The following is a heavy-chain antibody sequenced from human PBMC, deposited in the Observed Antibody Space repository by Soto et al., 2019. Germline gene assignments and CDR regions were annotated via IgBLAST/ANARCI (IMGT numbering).Heavy chain of an antibody. CDR3: TRVVVVPAALYGMDV. J-gene: IGHJ6*02. CDR2: IRSKAYGGTT. D-gene: IGHD2-2*01. Sequence: PGGSLRLSCTASGFTFGDYAMSWFRQAPGKGLEWVGFIRSKAYGGTTEYAASVKGRFTISRDDSKSIAYLQMNSLKTEDTAVYYCTRVVVVPAALYGMDVWGQGTTVTVSS. CDR1: GFTFGDYA. V-gene: IGHV3-49*03.